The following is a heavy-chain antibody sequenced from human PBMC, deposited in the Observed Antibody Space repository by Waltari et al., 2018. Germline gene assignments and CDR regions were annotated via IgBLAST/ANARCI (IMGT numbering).Heavy chain of an antibody. J-gene: IGHJ4*02. V-gene: IGHV5-51*01. D-gene: IGHD6-13*01. CDR1: GYSFTSYW. Sequence: VQLVQPGAEGKTPGESLQLSCMAYGYSFTSYWMVWLRRMPGKGLEWMGIIYPGDSDTRYSPSFQGQVTISADKSISTAYLQWSSLKASDTAMYYCARHVGRGYSSSWLLDYWGQGTLVTVSS. CDR2: IYPGDSDT. CDR3: ARHVGRGYSSSWLLDY.